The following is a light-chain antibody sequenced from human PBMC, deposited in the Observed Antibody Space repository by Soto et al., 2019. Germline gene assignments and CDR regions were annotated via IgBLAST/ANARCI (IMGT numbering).Light chain of an antibody. Sequence: DVVMTRSPDSLAVSLGERAAINCKSSQNLLFSSNNKNSLAWYQQKPGQPPKLLIYWASTRESGAPDRFSGSGSGRDFTLTISSLQAEDVAVYYCQQYHTTPNTFGQGTKVEIK. J-gene: IGKJ2*01. CDR3: QQYHTTPNT. CDR1: QNLLFSSNNKNS. V-gene: IGKV4-1*01. CDR2: WAS.